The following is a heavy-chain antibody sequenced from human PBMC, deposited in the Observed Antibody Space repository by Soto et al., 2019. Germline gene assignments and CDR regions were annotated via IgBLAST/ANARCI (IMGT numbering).Heavy chain of an antibody. CDR2: ILAIFGTE. V-gene: IGHV1-69*01. J-gene: IGHJ4*02. CDR1: GGAFSKYA. D-gene: IGHD3-22*01. Sequence: QVQLVQSGAELKKPGSSVKVSCTASGGAFSKYAISWVRQAPGQGLEWMGGILAIFGTEHYAQKFQGRVSMTAEETTSTVYMELRNLTSDDRTLYFGTAPDSSGHYKVFEYWGQGTLVSVSS. CDR3: TAPDSSGHYKVFEY.